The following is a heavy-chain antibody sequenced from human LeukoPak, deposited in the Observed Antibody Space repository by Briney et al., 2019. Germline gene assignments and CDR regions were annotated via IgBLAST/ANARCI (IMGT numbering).Heavy chain of an antibody. J-gene: IGHJ4*02. CDR1: GFTLSSYA. Sequence: GGSLRLSCAASGFTLSSYAMSWVRQAPGKGLEWVSAISDSGNTYHADSVKGRFTISRDNGKNSLYLQMNRLRAEDTAVYYCARPRGCGSSRCNNFDYWGQGTLVTVSS. V-gene: IGHV3-23*01. D-gene: IGHD2-2*01. CDR2: ISDSGNT. CDR3: ARPRGCGSSRCNNFDY.